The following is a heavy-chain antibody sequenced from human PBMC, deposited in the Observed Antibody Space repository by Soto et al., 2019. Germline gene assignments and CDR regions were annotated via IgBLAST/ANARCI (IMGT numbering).Heavy chain of an antibody. CDR3: ARQWLLPTMFDP. Sequence: PSETLSLTCTVSGGSISSGDYYWSWLRQPKGKGLKWIGYINYSGNNYYNPSLKSRVTISIYTSKNQFSLKLRSVISSDTALYYCARQWLLPTMFDPWGQGTLVTVSS. J-gene: IGHJ5*02. D-gene: IGHD3-22*01. CDR2: INYSGNN. V-gene: IGHV4-30-4*02. CDR1: GGSISSGDYY.